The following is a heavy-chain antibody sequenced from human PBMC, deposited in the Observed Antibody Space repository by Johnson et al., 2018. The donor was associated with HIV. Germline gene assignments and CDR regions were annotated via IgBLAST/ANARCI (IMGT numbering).Heavy chain of an antibody. D-gene: IGHD6-6*01. CDR2: ISYDGSIK. CDR1: GFTFSSSA. CDR3: ARDEWSRSSGDAFDI. V-gene: IGHV3-30-3*01. J-gene: IGHJ3*02. Sequence: QVQLVESGGGLVQPGGSLRLSCATSGFTFSSSAMHWVRQAPGQGLQWVALISYDGSIKYFADSVKGRFTISRDNSKNTLYLQMNSLRPEDTAVYYCARDEWSRSSGDAFDIWGQGTMVTVSS.